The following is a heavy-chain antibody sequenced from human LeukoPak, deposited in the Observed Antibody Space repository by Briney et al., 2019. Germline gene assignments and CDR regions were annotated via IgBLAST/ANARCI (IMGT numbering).Heavy chain of an antibody. CDR2: ISGGGDTI. CDR3: ARNQEIDYYDSSGFYWGVEY. J-gene: IGHJ4*02. Sequence: GGSLRLSCAASGFTFSAYSMNWVRQAPGKGLEWVPFISGGGDTIYYADSVKGRFTISRDNAKNSLHLQMDSLRVEDTAVYYCARNQEIDYYDSSGFYWGVEYWGQGTLVTVSS. V-gene: IGHV3-48*01. CDR1: GFTFSAYS. D-gene: IGHD3-22*01.